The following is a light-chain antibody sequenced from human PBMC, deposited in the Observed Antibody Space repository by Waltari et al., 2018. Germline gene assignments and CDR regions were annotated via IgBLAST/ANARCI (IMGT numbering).Light chain of an antibody. V-gene: IGKV4-1*01. CDR2: WAS. Sequence: DIVMTQSPDSLAVSLGERANITCKYSQSLLYGSNNKNHLVWYQQKPGQPPKLLIYWASTRESGVPDRFSGRGSGTDFTLTISSLQAEDVAVYFCQQYYSIPFTFGGGTKVEIE. CDR1: QSLLYGSNNKNH. J-gene: IGKJ4*01. CDR3: QQYYSIPFT.